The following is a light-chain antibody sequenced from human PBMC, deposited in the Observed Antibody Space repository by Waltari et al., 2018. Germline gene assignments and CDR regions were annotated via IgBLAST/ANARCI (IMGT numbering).Light chain of an antibody. CDR3: AAWDVSLSARV. Sequence: QSVLTQPPSASGTPGQRVTISCTGSTPYISWYQQLPGTAPKLLIYRNSQRPSGVPDRFSGSKSGTSASLTISGLRSEDEADYYCAAWDVSLSARVFGGGTKLTVL. CDR2: RNS. J-gene: IGLJ3*02. CDR1: TPYI. V-gene: IGLV1-47*01.